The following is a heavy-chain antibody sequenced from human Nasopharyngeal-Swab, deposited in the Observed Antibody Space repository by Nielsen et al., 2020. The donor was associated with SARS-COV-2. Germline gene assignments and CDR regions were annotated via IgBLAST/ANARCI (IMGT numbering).Heavy chain of an antibody. CDR3: ARHGGSSWLHFEY. D-gene: IGHD6-13*01. V-gene: IGHV5-51*01. CDR1: GYSFTSYW. CDR2: IYPGDSDT. Sequence: GESLKISCKGSGYSFTSYWIGWVRHMPGKGLEWMAIIYPGDSDTRYSPSFQGQVTISADKSISTAYLEWSSLKASDTAMYYCARHGGSSWLHFEYWGQGTLVTVSS. J-gene: IGHJ4*02.